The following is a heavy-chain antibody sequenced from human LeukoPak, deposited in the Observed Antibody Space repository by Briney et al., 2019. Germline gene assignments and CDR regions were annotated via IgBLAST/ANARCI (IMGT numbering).Heavy chain of an antibody. V-gene: IGHV4-30-4*01. CDR3: ARGRGYYGMDV. Sequence: SETLSLTCTVSGGSISSGDYYWSWIRQPPGKGLEWIGYIYYSGSTYYNPSLKSQVTISVDTFKNQFSLKLSSVTAADTAVYYCARGRGYYGMDVWGQGTTVTVSS. D-gene: IGHD3-10*01. CDR1: GGSISSGDYY. CDR2: IYYSGST. J-gene: IGHJ6*02.